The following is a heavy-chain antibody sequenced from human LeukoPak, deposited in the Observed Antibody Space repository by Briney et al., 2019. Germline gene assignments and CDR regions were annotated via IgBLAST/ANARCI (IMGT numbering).Heavy chain of an antibody. CDR1: GGSISSYY. V-gene: IGHV4-59*01. J-gene: IGHJ6*03. Sequence: SETLSLTCTVSGGSISSYYWSWIRQPPGKGLEWIGYIYYSGSTNCNPSLKSRVTISVDTSKNQFSLKLSSVTAADTAVYYCARSSSWPKYYYYYMDVWGKGTTVTVSS. CDR3: ARSSSWPKYYYYYMDV. D-gene: IGHD6-13*01. CDR2: IYYSGST.